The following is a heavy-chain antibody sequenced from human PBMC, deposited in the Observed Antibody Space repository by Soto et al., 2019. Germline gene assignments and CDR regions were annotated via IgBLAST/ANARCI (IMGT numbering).Heavy chain of an antibody. V-gene: IGHV4-59*08. CDR2: IYYSGST. J-gene: IGHJ5*02. Sequence: SETLSLTCTVSGGSISSYYWSWIRQPPGKGLEWIGYIYYSGSTNYNPSLKSRVTISVDTSKNQFSLKLSSVTAADTAVYYCARRKGYCSGGSCSNWFDPWGQGTLVTVSS. CDR3: ARRKGYCSGGSCSNWFDP. D-gene: IGHD2-15*01. CDR1: GGSISSYY.